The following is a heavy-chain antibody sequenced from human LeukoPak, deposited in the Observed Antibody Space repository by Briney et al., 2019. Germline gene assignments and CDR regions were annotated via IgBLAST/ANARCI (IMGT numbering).Heavy chain of an antibody. J-gene: IGHJ4*02. V-gene: IGHV3-30-3*01. Sequence: GGSLRLSCAASGFTFSSYAMHWVRQAPGKGLEWVAVISYDGSNKYYADSVKGRFTISRDNSKNTLYLQMNSLRAEDTAVYYCARDSGYDFWSGYYTPDYWGQGTLVTVSS. CDR3: ARDSGYDFWSGYYTPDY. CDR2: ISYDGSNK. CDR1: GFTFSSYA. D-gene: IGHD3-3*01.